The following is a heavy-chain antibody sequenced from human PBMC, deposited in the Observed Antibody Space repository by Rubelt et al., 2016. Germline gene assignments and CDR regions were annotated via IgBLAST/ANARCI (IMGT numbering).Heavy chain of an antibody. CDR1: GASFSGYY. D-gene: IGHD6-19*01. J-gene: IGHJ4*02. Sequence: QVQLQQWGAGLLKPSETLSLTCAVYGASFSGYYWGWIRQPPGKGLEWIGSIYYSGSTYYNPSLKSRVTIPVDTSKNQFSLRRGSVTAADTAVYYCARHPLSSGCPDYWGQGTLVTVSS. CDR3: ARHPLSSGCPDY. CDR2: IYYSGST. V-gene: IGHV4-34*01.